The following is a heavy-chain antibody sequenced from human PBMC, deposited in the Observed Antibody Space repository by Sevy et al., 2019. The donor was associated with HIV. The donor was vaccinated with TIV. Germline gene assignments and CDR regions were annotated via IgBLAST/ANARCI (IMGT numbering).Heavy chain of an antibody. CDR2: FDPEDGET. CDR1: GYTLTELS. V-gene: IGHV1-24*01. CDR3: ARESYDFWTGPVDYDYGMDV. D-gene: IGHD3-3*01. J-gene: IGHJ6*02. Sequence: ASVKVSCKVSGYTLTELSMHWVRQAPGKGLEWMGGFDPEDGETIYAQKFQGRVTMTEDTSTDTAYMELSSLRSEDTAVYYCARESYDFWTGPVDYDYGMDVWGQGTTVTVSS.